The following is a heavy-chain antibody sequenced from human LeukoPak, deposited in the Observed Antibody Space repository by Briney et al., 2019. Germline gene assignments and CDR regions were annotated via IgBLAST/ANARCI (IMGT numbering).Heavy chain of an antibody. J-gene: IGHJ4*02. D-gene: IGHD4-17*01. CDR1: GYSFANYW. Sequence: GESLKISCKGSGYSFANYWIGWVRQRSGKGLEWMGFIYPGDSDARYSPSFQGQVTLSADKSINTAYLQWSSLRASDTAMYYCATKLHGDYFDYWGQGSLVTVSS. CDR2: IYPGDSDA. CDR3: ATKLHGDYFDY. V-gene: IGHV5-51*01.